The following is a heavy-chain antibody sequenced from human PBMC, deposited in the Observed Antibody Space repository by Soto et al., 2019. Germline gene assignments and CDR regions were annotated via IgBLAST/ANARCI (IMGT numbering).Heavy chain of an antibody. CDR1: GYTFTSYA. CDR2: INAGNGNT. D-gene: IGHD3-22*01. V-gene: IGHV1-3*01. CDR3: ARARVSGYFDY. Sequence: QVQLVQSGAEVKKPGASVKVSCKASGYTFTSYAMHWVRQAPGQRLEWMGWINAGNGNTKYSQKFRGRVTITRDTSASTAYMELSSLRSEDTAVYYCARARVSGYFDYWGQGTLVTVSS. J-gene: IGHJ4*02.